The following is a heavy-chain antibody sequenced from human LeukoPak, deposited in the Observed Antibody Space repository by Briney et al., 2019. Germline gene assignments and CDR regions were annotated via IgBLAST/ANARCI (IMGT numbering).Heavy chain of an antibody. V-gene: IGHV4-59*01. Sequence: SETLSLTCTVSGGSISSYYWSWIRQPPAKGLEWVGYIYYSCSTNYNPSLKSRVTISVDTSKNQFSLKLSSVTAADTAVYYCARTTEGGYTYDYFYYYYMDVWGKGTTVTISS. CDR1: GGSISSYY. D-gene: IGHD5-18*01. J-gene: IGHJ6*03. CDR2: IYYSCST. CDR3: ARTTEGGYTYDYFYYYYMDV.